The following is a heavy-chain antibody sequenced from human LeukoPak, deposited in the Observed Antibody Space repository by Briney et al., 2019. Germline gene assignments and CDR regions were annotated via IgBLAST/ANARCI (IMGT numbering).Heavy chain of an antibody. CDR1: GFTFSTYW. CDR2: INQDASEI. J-gene: IGHJ5*02. V-gene: IGHV3-7*03. Sequence: PGGSLRLSCAASGFTFSTYWMNRYRQAPGKGLEWVGNINQDASEINYVDSVRGRFTISRDNAKNSLHLQMNSLRFEDTAMYYCARNWFDPWGQGTLVTVSS. CDR3: ARNWFDP.